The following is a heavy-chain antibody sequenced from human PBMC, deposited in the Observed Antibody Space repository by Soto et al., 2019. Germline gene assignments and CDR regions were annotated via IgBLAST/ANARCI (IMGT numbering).Heavy chain of an antibody. CDR1: GGSFSDYY. D-gene: IGHD3-22*01. Sequence: SETLSLTCAVYGGSFSDYYWSWIRQPPGKGLEWIGEINHSGSTNYNPSLKSRVTISVDTSKNQFSLKLSSVTAADTAVYYCARGRSRRYYDSSGYYPLWGQGTPVTVSS. V-gene: IGHV4-34*01. CDR2: INHSGST. CDR3: ARGRSRRYYDSSGYYPL. J-gene: IGHJ4*02.